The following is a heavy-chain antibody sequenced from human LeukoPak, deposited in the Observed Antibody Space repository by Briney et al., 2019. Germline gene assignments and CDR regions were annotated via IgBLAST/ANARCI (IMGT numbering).Heavy chain of an antibody. CDR3: AREDYYDSSGYYYSPDYYYYYGMDV. CDR1: GFTFSSYA. D-gene: IGHD3-22*01. CDR2: ISYDGSNK. V-gene: IGHV3-30-3*01. Sequence: PGGSLRLSCAASGFTFSSYAMHWVRQAPGKGLEWVAVISYDGSNKYYADSVKGRFTISRDNSKSTLYLQMNSLRAEDTAVYYCAREDYYDSSGYYYSPDYYYYYGMDVWGQGTTVTVSS. J-gene: IGHJ6*02.